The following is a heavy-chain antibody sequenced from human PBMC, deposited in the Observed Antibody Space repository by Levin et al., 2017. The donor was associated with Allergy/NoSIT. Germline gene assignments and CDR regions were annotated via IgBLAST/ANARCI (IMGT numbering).Heavy chain of an antibody. J-gene: IGHJ4*02. V-gene: IGHV5-51*01. CDR3: ARHWTRDPNRIAVEVAADY. Sequence: KHGESLKISCKVSGYNFFSQWIGWVRQKPGKGLEWMGMIYPGDSDTRYSPSFEGQVTISVAKSTSTVYLQWSRLGASDTAIYYCARHWTRDPNRIAVEVAADYWGQGTLVSVSS. CDR1: GYNFFSQW. D-gene: IGHD6-19*01. CDR2: IYPGDSDT.